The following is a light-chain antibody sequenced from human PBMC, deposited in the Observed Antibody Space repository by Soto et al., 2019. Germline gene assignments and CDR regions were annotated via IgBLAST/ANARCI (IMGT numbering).Light chain of an antibody. V-gene: IGLV2-14*01. CDR1: SSDVGGYNY. J-gene: IGLJ1*01. Sequence: HSVLTQRSYVAGSPGESITICCPGTSSDVGGYNYVSWYQQHPGKAPKLMIYDVSNRPSGVSNRFSGSKSGNTASLTISGLQAEDEADYYCSSYTSSLYVFGTGTKVTVL. CDR2: DVS. CDR3: SSYTSSLYV.